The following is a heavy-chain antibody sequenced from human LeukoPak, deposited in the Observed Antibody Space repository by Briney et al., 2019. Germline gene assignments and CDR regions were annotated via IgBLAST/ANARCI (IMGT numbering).Heavy chain of an antibody. D-gene: IGHD1-26*01. V-gene: IGHV3-53*01. CDR2: IHSGGST. J-gene: IGHJ5*02. Sequence: GGSLRLSCAASGFTVSSNYMSWGRQAPGKGLEWVSIIHSGGSTYYADSVKGRFTISRDNYKNTLYLQMNSLRAEDTAVYYCTRANSATIPGVDPWGQGTLVTVSS. CDR3: TRANSATIPGVDP. CDR1: GFTVSSNY.